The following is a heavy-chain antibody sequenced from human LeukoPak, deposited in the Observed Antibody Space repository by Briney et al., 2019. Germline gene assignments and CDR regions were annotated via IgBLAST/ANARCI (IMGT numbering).Heavy chain of an antibody. J-gene: IGHJ4*02. Sequence: GGSLRLSCVASGFTFGKYWMSWVRQAPGKGLEWVANIKPDGTTKFYVDSVKGRFTISRDNALNSLYLQMNSLRAEDTAIYYCARSIPYGTTWYGRSDYWGQGTLVTVSS. CDR2: IKPDGTTK. CDR3: ARSIPYGTTWYGRSDY. D-gene: IGHD6-13*01. V-gene: IGHV3-7*03. CDR1: GFTFGKYW.